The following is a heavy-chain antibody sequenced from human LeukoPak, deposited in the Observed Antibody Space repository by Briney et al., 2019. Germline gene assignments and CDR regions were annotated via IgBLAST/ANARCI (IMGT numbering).Heavy chain of an antibody. CDR2: IYHSGST. V-gene: IGHV4-4*02. D-gene: IGHD6-19*01. Sequence: PSETLSLTCAVSGGSISSSNWWSWVRQPPGKGLEWIGEIYHSGSTNYNPSLKSRVTISVDKSKNQFSLKLSSVTAADTAVYYCARLPPRGGSSGWYGDWFDPWGQGTLVTVSS. CDR3: ARLPPRGGSSGWYGDWFDP. CDR1: GGSISSSNW. J-gene: IGHJ5*02.